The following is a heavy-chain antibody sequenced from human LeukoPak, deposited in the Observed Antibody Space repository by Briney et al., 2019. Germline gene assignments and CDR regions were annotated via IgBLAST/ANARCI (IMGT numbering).Heavy chain of an antibody. V-gene: IGHV3-30*18. CDR3: AKAYGSGSYPTYFDY. J-gene: IGHJ4*02. Sequence: GGSLRLSCAASGFTFSSYGMHWVRQAPGKGLEWVAVISYDGSNKYYADSVKGRFTISRDNSKNTLYLQMNSLRAEDTAVYYCAKAYGSGSYPTYFDYWGEGTLVTVSS. D-gene: IGHD3-10*01. CDR2: ISYDGSNK. CDR1: GFTFSSYG.